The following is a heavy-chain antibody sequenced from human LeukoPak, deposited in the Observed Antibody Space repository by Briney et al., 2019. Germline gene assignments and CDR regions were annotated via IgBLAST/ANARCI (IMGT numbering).Heavy chain of an antibody. CDR2: IYYSGST. Sequence: PSETLSLTCTVSGGSISSSSYYWGWIRQPPGKGLEWIGSIYYSGSTYYNPSLKSRVTISVDTSKNQFSLKLSSVTAVDTAVYYCARKPDSRNWYDPWGQGTLVIVSS. CDR1: GGSISSSSYY. D-gene: IGHD1-14*01. V-gene: IGHV4-39*07. CDR3: ARKPDSRNWYDP. J-gene: IGHJ5*02.